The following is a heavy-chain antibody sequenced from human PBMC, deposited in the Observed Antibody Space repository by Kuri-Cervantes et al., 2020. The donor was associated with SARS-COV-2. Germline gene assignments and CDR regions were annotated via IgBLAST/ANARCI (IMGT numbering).Heavy chain of an antibody. CDR3: ARVRTDPIVLGMFDYYYYMDV. V-gene: IGHV4-30-4*08. CDR2: IYYSGST. Sequence: SCTVSGGSISSGDYYWSWIRQPPGKGLEWIGYIYYSGSTHYNPSLKSRVTISVDTSKNQFSLKLTSVTASDTAVYYCARVRTDPIVLGMFDYYYYMDVWGKGTTVTVSS. CDR1: GGSISSGDYY. J-gene: IGHJ6*03. D-gene: IGHD2-8*02.